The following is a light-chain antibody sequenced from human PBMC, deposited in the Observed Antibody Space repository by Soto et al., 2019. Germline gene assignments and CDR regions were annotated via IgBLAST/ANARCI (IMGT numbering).Light chain of an antibody. CDR1: QGIGSY. CDR2: AAS. CDR3: LQHNSYPT. J-gene: IGKJ4*01. Sequence: DIQMTQSPSAMSASVGDRVTITCRASQGIGSYLAWFQQKPGKVPKRLISAASSLQSGVPSRFSGSGSGTEFTLTINSLQPEDFATYYCLQHNSYPTFGGGTKVEIK. V-gene: IGKV1-17*03.